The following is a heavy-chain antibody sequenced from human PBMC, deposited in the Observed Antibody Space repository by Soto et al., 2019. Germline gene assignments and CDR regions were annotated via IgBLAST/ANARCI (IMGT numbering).Heavy chain of an antibody. CDR1: GFTFSRYA. D-gene: IGHD6-19*01. Sequence: GGSLRLSCAASGFTFSRYAMNWVRQAPGKGLEWVAVISYDGSSGYYADSVRGRFTISRDNSNNTLYLQMNSLRAEDTAVYYCAKSPPAVAGYFDYWGQGTLVTVSS. CDR3: AKSPPAVAGYFDY. CDR2: ISYDGSSG. J-gene: IGHJ4*02. V-gene: IGHV3-30*18.